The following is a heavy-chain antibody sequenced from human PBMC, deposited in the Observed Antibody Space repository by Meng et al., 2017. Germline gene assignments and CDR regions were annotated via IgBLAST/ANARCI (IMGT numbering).Heavy chain of an antibody. CDR1: WFSLSTSGVG. Sequence: SGPTLAKPTQTPTLTCSFSWFSLSTSGVGVGWIRQAPGKALEWLALIHWDDGKRYSPSLKSRLTITKDTSKNQVVLTMTNMDPVDTATYYCANRHEYSSGWYFDYWGQGTLVTVSS. V-gene: IGHV2-5*02. CDR3: ANRHEYSSGWYFDY. CDR2: IHWDDGK. D-gene: IGHD6-19*01. J-gene: IGHJ4*02.